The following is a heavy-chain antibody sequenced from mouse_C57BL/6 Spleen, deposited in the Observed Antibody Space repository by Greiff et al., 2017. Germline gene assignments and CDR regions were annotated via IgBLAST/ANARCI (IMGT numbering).Heavy chain of an antibody. Sequence: VKLQQPGTELVKPGASVKLSCKASGYTFTSYWLHWVKQRPGQGLEWIGNINPSNGGTNYNEKFKGKATLTVDKSSSTGYMQLSSLTSEDSAVYYCARATTVVATNAMDYWGQGTSVTVSS. CDR1: GYTFTSYW. CDR3: ARATTVVATNAMDY. J-gene: IGHJ4*01. V-gene: IGHV1-53*01. D-gene: IGHD1-1*01. CDR2: INPSNGGT.